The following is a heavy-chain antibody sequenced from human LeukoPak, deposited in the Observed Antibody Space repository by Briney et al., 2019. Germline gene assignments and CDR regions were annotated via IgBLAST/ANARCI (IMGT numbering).Heavy chain of an antibody. Sequence: SETLSLTCTVSGGSISSYYWGWIRQPPGKGLEWIGSIYYSGSTYYNPSLKSRVTISVDTSKNQFSLKLSSVTAADTAVYYCAREQDCSGGSCYFYSSRGNNWFDPWGQGTLVTVSS. CDR1: GGSISSYY. D-gene: IGHD2-15*01. CDR3: AREQDCSGGSCYFYSSRGNNWFDP. J-gene: IGHJ5*02. V-gene: IGHV4-39*07. CDR2: IYYSGST.